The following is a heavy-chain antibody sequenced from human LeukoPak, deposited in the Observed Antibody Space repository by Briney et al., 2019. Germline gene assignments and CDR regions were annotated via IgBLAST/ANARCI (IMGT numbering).Heavy chain of an antibody. J-gene: IGHJ5*02. D-gene: IGHD6-13*01. CDR2: INPNSGGT. CDR3: ARDLSSSWSPRFDP. CDR1: GYTFTGYY. Sequence: ASVKVSCKASGYTFTGYYMHRVRQAPGQGLEWMGWINPNSGGTNYAQKFQGRVTMTRDTSISTAYMELSRLRSDDTAVYYCARDLSSSWSPRFDPWGQGTLVTVSS. V-gene: IGHV1-2*02.